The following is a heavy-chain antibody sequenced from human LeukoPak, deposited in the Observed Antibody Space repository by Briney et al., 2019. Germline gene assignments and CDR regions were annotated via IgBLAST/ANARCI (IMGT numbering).Heavy chain of an antibody. Sequence: GGSLRLSCAASGFSFSVFWMHWVRQVPGKGPVWVSRIKTDGSITDYADSVKGRFTISRDNAKNTLYLQMNSLRAEDTAVYYCAKDHAVTTDNYYYYYYMDVWGKGTTVTISS. J-gene: IGHJ6*03. CDR3: AKDHAVTTDNYYYYYYMDV. D-gene: IGHD4-17*01. CDR1: GFSFSVFW. CDR2: IKTDGSIT. V-gene: IGHV3-74*01.